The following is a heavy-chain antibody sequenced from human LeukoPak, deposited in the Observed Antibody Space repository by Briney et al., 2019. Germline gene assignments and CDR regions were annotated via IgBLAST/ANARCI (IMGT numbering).Heavy chain of an antibody. CDR2: INHSGST. Sequence: PSETLSLTCAVYGGSFSGYYWSWIRQPPGKGLEWIGEINHSGSTNYNPSLKSRVTISVDRSKNQFSLKMSSVTAADTAVYYCARGRGPLQDIWGQGTMVTVSS. J-gene: IGHJ3*02. CDR3: ARGRGPLQDI. D-gene: IGHD3-10*01. V-gene: IGHV4-34*01. CDR1: GGSFSGYY.